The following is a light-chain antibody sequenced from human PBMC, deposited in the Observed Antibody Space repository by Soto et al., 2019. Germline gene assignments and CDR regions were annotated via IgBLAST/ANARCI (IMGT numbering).Light chain of an antibody. Sequence: DIPMTQSPSSLSASVGDRVTITCRASQSISTYLNWYQQKPGKAPKLLIYAASSLQSGVPSRFSGSGSGTDFSLTISSLQPEDFATYCCQQPYSTLRTFGGGTKVEIK. J-gene: IGKJ4*01. V-gene: IGKV1-39*01. CDR2: AAS. CDR1: QSISTY. CDR3: QQPYSTLRT.